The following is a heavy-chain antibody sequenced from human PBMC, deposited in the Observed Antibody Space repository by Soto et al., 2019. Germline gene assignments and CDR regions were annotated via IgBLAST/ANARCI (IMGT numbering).Heavy chain of an antibody. Sequence: ASVKVSCKASGYTFTSYGISWVRQAPGQGLEWMGWISAYNGNTNYAQKLQGRVTMTTDTSTSTAYMELRSLRSDDTAVYYCARGMDCSGGSCPPHYYYMDVWGKGTTVTVSS. V-gene: IGHV1-18*01. CDR2: ISAYNGNT. J-gene: IGHJ6*03. CDR1: GYTFTSYG. D-gene: IGHD2-15*01. CDR3: ARGMDCSGGSCPPHYYYMDV.